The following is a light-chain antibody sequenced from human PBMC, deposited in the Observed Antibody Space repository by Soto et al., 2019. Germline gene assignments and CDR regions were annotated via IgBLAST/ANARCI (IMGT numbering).Light chain of an antibody. V-gene: IGLV2-14*01. J-gene: IGLJ3*02. CDR2: EVI. CDR1: SSDVGGYNY. CDR3: SSYTSSDIWV. Sequence: QSVLTQPASVSGSPGQSITISCTGTSSDVGGYNYVSWYQHPPGKAPKLMIYEVINRPSGVSNRFSGSKSGNTASLTISGLQAEDEADYYCSSYTSSDIWVFGGGTKLTVL.